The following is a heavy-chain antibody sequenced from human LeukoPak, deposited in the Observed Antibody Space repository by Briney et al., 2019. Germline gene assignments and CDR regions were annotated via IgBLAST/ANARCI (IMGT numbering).Heavy chain of an antibody. D-gene: IGHD1-1*01. CDR3: ARMRAGTSQIYYYYYYMDV. V-gene: IGHV4-4*02. CDR1: GGSISSSNW. CDR2: IYHSGST. J-gene: IGHJ6*03. Sequence: SGTLSLTCAVSGGSISSSNWWSWVRQPPGKGLEWIGEIYHSGSTNYNPSLKSRVTISVDKSKNQFSLKLSSVTAADTAVYYCARMRAGTSQIYYYYYYMDVWGKGTTVTVSS.